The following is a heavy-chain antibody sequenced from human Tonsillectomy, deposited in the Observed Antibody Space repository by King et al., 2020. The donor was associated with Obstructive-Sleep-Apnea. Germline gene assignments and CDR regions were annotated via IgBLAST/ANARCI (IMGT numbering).Heavy chain of an antibody. Sequence: DVQLVESGGGLVQPGGSRRLSCVGSGFTVSSSYMSWVRQAPGKGLEWVSNIYSGGSTYYADSVKGRFTISRDNSKNTVYLQMNSLRVEDTAVYYCARDNTPDFGLYYYGLDVWGQGTTVTVSS. D-gene: IGHD3-10*01. CDR3: ARDNTPDFGLYYYGLDV. V-gene: IGHV3-66*01. J-gene: IGHJ6*02. CDR1: GFTVSSSY. CDR2: IYSGGST.